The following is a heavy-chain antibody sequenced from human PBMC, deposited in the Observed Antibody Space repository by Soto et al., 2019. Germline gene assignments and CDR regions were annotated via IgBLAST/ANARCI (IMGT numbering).Heavy chain of an antibody. V-gene: IGHV3-23*01. CDR3: AKIDGYFDY. Sequence: PGGSLRLSCAGSGFTFISTGMSWVRQAPGQGLEWVSAITGNGDTTYYADSVKGRFTISRDNSKSTLYLQMNSLRAEDTAVYYCAKIDGYFDYWGQGTQVTVSS. J-gene: IGHJ4*02. CDR1: GFTFISTG. CDR2: ITGNGDTT. D-gene: IGHD3-22*01.